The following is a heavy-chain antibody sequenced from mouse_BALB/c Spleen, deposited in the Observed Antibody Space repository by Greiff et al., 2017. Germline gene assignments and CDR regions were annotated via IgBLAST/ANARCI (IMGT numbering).Heavy chain of an antibody. J-gene: IGHJ2*01. V-gene: IGHV1-14*01. D-gene: IGHD1-1*02. CDR3: ARRGDYYYFDY. CDR2: INPYNDGT. Sequence: VHVKQSGPELVKPGASVKMSCKASGYTFTSYVMHWVKQKPGQGLEWIGYINPYNDGTKYNEKFKGKATLTSDKSSSTAYMELSSLTSEDSAVYYCARRGDYYYFDYWGQGTTLTVSS. CDR1: GYTFTSYV.